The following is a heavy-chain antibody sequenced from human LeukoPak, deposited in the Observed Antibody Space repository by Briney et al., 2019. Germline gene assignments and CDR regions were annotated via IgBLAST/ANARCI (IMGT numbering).Heavy chain of an antibody. V-gene: IGHV3-48*04. J-gene: IGHJ4*02. CDR2: ISSFSSTI. Sequence: PGGSLRLSCTASGFTFSNFWMSWFRQAPGKGLEWVSYISSFSSTIYYADSVMGRFTISRDNAKNSLYLQMNSLRAEDTAVYYCARSPNYKGYFDYWGQGTLVTVSS. D-gene: IGHD3-10*01. CDR1: GFTFSNFW. CDR3: ARSPNYKGYFDY.